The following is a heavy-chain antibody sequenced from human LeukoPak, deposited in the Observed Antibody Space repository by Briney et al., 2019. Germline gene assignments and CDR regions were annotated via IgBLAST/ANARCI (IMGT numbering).Heavy chain of an antibody. J-gene: IGHJ4*02. Sequence: SVKVSCKASGGTFSSSAISWVRQAPGQGHAWMGGIIPIFGTANYAQKFQGRVTITADESTSTAYMELSSLRSEDTAVYYCARASSIDPTFDYWGQGTLVTVSS. D-gene: IGHD2-2*01. CDR1: GGTFSSSA. CDR3: ARASSIDPTFDY. CDR2: IIPIFGTA. V-gene: IGHV1-69*01.